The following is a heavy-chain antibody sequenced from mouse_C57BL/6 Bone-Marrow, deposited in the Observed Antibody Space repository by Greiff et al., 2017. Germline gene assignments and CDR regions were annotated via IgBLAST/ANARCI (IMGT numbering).Heavy chain of an antibody. V-gene: IGHV1-69*01. D-gene: IGHD3-3*01. CDR2: IDPSDSYA. J-gene: IGHJ2*01. CDR3: ARRGWYLDY. CDR1: GYTFTSYW. Sequence: QVQLQQSGAELVMPGASVKLSCKASGYTFTSYWMHWVKQRPGQGLEWIGEIDPSDSYANYNQKFKGKYTLAVDKSSSTAYMQLSSLTSEDSAVYYFARRGWYLDYWGQGTTLTVSS.